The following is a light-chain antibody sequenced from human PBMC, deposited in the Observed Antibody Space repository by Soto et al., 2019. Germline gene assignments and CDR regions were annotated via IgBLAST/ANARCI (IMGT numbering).Light chain of an antibody. J-gene: IGKJ2*01. CDR2: KAS. Sequence: DIQMTQSPSTLSASVGDRVTITCRASQSISSWLAWYQQKPGKAPKLLIYKASSLESGVPSRFSGRGSGTEFTLTISSPQPDDVATYYCQQYNSYSPYTFGQGTKLEIK. CDR1: QSISSW. CDR3: QQYNSYSPYT. V-gene: IGKV1-5*03.